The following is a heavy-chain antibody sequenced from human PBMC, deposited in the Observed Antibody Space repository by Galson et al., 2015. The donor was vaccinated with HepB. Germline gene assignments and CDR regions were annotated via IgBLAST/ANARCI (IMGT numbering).Heavy chain of an antibody. CDR3: ARVGGYCSGGSCKGGYYYGMDV. V-gene: IGHV3-11*06. D-gene: IGHD2-15*01. Sequence: SLRLSCAASGFTFSDYYMSWIRQAPGKGLEWVSYISSSSSYTNYADSVKGRFTISRDNAKNSLYLQMNSLRAEDTAVYYCARVGGYCSGGSCKGGYYYGMDVWGQGTTVTVSS. J-gene: IGHJ6*02. CDR2: ISSSSSYT. CDR1: GFTFSDYY.